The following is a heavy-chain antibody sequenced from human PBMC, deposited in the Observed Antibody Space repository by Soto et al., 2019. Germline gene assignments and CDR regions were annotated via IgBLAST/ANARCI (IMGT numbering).Heavy chain of an antibody. J-gene: IGHJ5*02. D-gene: IGHD4-17*01. V-gene: IGHV3-48*02. CDR2: ISDDSGTI. Sequence: EVQLVESGGGFVHPGGPLSLSCAAPGFPFSTYSMHWVRQAPGKGLEGVSYISDDSGTIYYADSVKGRFTISRDNAKNSVYLQMNSLRDDDTATYYCAREPSGGDDYGDPRESWGQGTLVTVSS. CDR3: AREPSGGDDYGDPRES. CDR1: GFPFSTYS.